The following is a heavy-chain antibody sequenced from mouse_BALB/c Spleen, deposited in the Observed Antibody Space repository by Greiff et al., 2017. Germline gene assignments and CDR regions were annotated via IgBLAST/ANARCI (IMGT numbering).Heavy chain of an antibody. J-gene: IGHJ4*01. D-gene: IGHD1-2*01. CDR3: ARPHITTATRAMDC. CDR2: ISSGGSYT. Sequence: EVKLEESGGDLVKPGGSLKLSCAASGFTFSSYGMSWVRQTPDKRLEWVATISSGGSYTYYPDSVKGRFTISRDNAKNTLYLQMSSLKSEDTAMYYCARPHITTATRAMDCWGQGTSVTVSS. CDR1: GFTFSSYG. V-gene: IGHV5-6*02.